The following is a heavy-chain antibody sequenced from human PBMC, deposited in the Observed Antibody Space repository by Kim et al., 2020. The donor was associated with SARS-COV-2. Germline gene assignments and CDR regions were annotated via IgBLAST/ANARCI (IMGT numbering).Heavy chain of an antibody. Sequence: ASVKVSCKASGYTFTDYSINWVRQAPGQGLEWMGRISFYNGNTNYAQKFQGRVTVTTDTSTTTGYMELRSLTSDDTAVYYCARGGPHDYWGQGTLVTVSS. CDR3: ARGGPHDY. CDR1: GYTFTDYS. J-gene: IGHJ4*02. CDR2: ISFYNGNT. V-gene: IGHV1-18*04.